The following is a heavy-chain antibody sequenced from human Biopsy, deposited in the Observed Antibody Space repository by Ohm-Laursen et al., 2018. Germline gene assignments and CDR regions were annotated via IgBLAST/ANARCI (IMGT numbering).Heavy chain of an antibody. CDR2: FAPENGKT. Sequence: ASVKVSCKTSGGTFGSNDISWVRQAPGRGLEWMGGFAPENGKTIYAQKFQGRVTMTEDTSTDTAYMELSSLRSEDTAVYYYAADINVWNVNYWGQGTQVTVSS. V-gene: IGHV1-24*01. CDR1: GGTFGSND. D-gene: IGHD1-1*01. CDR3: AADINVWNVNY. J-gene: IGHJ4*02.